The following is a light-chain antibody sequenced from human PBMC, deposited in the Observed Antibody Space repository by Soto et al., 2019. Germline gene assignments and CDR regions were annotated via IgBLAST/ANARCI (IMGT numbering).Light chain of an antibody. CDR2: DAS. V-gene: IGKV3-20*01. CDR1: QSVGSD. J-gene: IGKJ1*01. CDR3: RQYGSSPGT. Sequence: ENVLTRSPATLSLSPGERATLSCRASQSVGSDLAWYQQKPGQAPRLLIYDASNRATGIPARFSGSGSGTDFTLTISGLEPEDFAVYYCRQYGSSPGTFGQGTKVDIK.